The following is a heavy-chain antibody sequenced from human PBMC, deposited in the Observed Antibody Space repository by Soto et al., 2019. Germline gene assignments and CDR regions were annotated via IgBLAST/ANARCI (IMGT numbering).Heavy chain of an antibody. J-gene: IGHJ4*02. CDR3: AKDSDFWTGSGIDY. V-gene: IGHV3-23*01. D-gene: IGHD3-3*01. CDR1: GFIFSGYA. CDR2: LSGSGDNT. Sequence: XGSLRLSCASSGFIFSGYAMSCVRHSPGKGLEWVSTLSGSGDNTYYADSLKGRFTISRDTSKNTLYLQMNSLRAEDTAVYFCAKDSDFWTGSGIDYWGQGTLVTVSS.